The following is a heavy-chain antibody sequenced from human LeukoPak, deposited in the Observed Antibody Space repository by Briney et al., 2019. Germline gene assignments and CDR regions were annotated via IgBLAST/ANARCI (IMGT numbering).Heavy chain of an antibody. V-gene: IGHV4-59*06. Sequence: SETLSLTCTVSGGSISSYYWSWIRQPPGKGLEWIGYIYYSGSTYYNPSLKSRVTISVDTSKNQFSLKLSSVTAADTAVYYCARSEDDSSGYPDYFDYWGQGTLVTVSS. CDR2: IYYSGST. D-gene: IGHD3-22*01. CDR3: ARSEDDSSGYPDYFDY. CDR1: GGSISSYY. J-gene: IGHJ4*02.